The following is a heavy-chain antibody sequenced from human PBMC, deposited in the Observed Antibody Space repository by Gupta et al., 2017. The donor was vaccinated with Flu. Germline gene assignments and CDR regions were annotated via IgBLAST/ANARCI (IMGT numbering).Heavy chain of an antibody. J-gene: IGHJ6*02. CDR2: ISHGGREK. D-gene: IGHD1-1*01. V-gene: IGHV3-30*18. Sequence: YGMHWVRQAPGKGLEWVAVISHGGREKDYADSVKGRFTISRDNSKNTLYLQMNSLRIEDTAVYYCAKDGKWNCKNYGMNVWGQGTTVTVSS. CDR1: YG. CDR3: AKDGKWNCKNYGMNV.